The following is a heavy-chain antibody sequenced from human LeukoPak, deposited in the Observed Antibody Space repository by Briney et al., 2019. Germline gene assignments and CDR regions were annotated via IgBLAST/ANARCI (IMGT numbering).Heavy chain of an antibody. CDR1: GYTFTSFA. Sequence: GASVKVSCKASGYTFTSFAMNWVRQAPGQGLEWIGWINTNTGNPTYAQGFTGRFVFSLDTSVSTAYYCARAEVSCSRSTCFLHWGQGTLVTVSS. CDR2: INTNTGNP. J-gene: IGHJ4*02. V-gene: IGHV7-4-1*01. D-gene: IGHD3-16*02. CDR3: H.